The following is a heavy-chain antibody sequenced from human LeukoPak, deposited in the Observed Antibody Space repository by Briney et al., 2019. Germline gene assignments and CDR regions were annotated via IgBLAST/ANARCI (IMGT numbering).Heavy chain of an antibody. CDR1: GFTFSSYS. V-gene: IGHV3-21*01. Sequence: GGSLRLSCAASGFTFSSYSMNWVRQAPGKELEWVSSISSGSSYIYYADSVKGRFTISRDNAKNSLYLQMNSLRAEDTAVYYCARGVMPQLPDWFDPWGQGTLVTVSS. D-gene: IGHD2-2*01. CDR2: ISSGSSYI. CDR3: ARGVMPQLPDWFDP. J-gene: IGHJ5*02.